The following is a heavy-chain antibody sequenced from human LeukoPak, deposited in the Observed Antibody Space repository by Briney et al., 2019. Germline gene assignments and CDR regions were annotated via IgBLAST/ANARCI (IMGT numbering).Heavy chain of an antibody. CDR3: AREFSGYIDF. J-gene: IGHJ4*02. CDR1: GYTFINYY. Sequence: ASVKVPSKASGYTFINYYMHWVRQAPGQGLEWMGIINPSGGGTSYAQKFQGRVTMTRDTSTSTVYMEVSSLRSEDTAVYYCAREFSGYIDFWGQGTLVTVSS. CDR2: INPSGGGT. D-gene: IGHD1-26*01. V-gene: IGHV1-46*01.